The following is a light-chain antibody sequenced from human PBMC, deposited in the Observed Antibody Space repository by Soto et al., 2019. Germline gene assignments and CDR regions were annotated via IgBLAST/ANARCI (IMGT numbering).Light chain of an antibody. CDR2: DVT. CDR3: STYSLHVV. J-gene: IGLJ2*01. V-gene: IGLV2-14*03. Sequence: QSALTQPASVSGTPGQSITISCTGASSDVGGYNYVSWYQHHPGKAPKLVIYDVTNRPSGVSHRFSGSRSGNTASLTISGLQAEDEAEYYCSTYSLHVVFGGGTKLTVL. CDR1: SSDVGGYNY.